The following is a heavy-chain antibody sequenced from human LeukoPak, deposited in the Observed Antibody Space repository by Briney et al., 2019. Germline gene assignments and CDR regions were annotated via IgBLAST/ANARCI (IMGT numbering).Heavy chain of an antibody. J-gene: IGHJ4*02. Sequence: PGRSLRLSCAASGFTFVDYAMHWVRQAPGKGLEWVSGISWNSGSIGYADSVKGRFTISRDNAKNSLYLQMNSLRDEDTALYYCAKDTPVDDWGQGTLVTVSS. CDR1: GFTFVDYA. V-gene: IGHV3-9*01. CDR2: ISWNSGSI. CDR3: AKDTPVDD.